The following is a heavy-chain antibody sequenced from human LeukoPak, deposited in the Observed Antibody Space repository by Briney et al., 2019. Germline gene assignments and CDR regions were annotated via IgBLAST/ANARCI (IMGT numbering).Heavy chain of an antibody. Sequence: GGSLGLSCAASGFTFSNAWMSWVRQAPGKGLEWVGRIKSKTDGGTTDYAAPVKGRFTISRDDSKNTLYLQMNSLKTEDTAVYYCTTYVWGSYRYHYWGQGTLVTVSS. CDR2: IKSKTDGGTT. CDR1: GFTFSNAW. CDR3: TTYVWGSYRYHY. D-gene: IGHD3-16*02. J-gene: IGHJ4*02. V-gene: IGHV3-15*01.